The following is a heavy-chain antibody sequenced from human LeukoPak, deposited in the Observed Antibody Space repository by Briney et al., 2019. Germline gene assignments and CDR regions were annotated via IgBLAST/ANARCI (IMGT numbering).Heavy chain of an antibody. CDR3: ARQPIAVAGSDY. J-gene: IGHJ4*02. CDR1: GFTFSSYA. CDR2: ISYDGSNK. Sequence: PGRSLRLSCAASGFTFSSYAMHWVRQAPGKGLDWVAVISYDGSNKYYADSVKGRFTISRDNSKNTLYLQMNSLRAEDTAVYYCARQPIAVAGSDYWGQGTLVTVSS. D-gene: IGHD6-19*01. V-gene: IGHV3-30*04.